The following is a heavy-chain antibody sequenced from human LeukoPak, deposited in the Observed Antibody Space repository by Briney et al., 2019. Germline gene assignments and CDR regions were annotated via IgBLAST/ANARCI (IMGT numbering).Heavy chain of an antibody. D-gene: IGHD6-13*01. CDR2: IWYDGSNK. J-gene: IGHJ4*02. CDR1: GFTFSSSG. Sequence: GGSLRLSCAAPGFTFSSSGMHWVRQAPGKGLEWVAVIWYDGSNKYYADSVKGRFTISRDNSKNTLYLQMNSLRAEDTAVYYCARDGAAAGTPFDYWGQGTLVTVSS. CDR3: ARDGAAAGTPFDY. V-gene: IGHV3-33*08.